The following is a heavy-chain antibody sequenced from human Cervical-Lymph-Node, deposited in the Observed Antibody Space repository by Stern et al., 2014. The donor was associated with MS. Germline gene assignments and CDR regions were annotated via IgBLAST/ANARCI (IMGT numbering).Heavy chain of an antibody. D-gene: IGHD2/OR15-2a*01. CDR1: GGTFSSYA. Sequence: QVQLVQSGAEVKKPGSSVKVSCKASGGTFSSYAINWVRQAPGQGPEWMGGIIPIFGTAHYAQKFQGRVTITADESTATAYMELSSLRSEDTAVYYCARDSRHYDTTFYFDSWGQGTLVTVSS. CDR3: ARDSRHYDTTFYFDS. CDR2: IIPIFGTA. J-gene: IGHJ4*02. V-gene: IGHV1-69*01.